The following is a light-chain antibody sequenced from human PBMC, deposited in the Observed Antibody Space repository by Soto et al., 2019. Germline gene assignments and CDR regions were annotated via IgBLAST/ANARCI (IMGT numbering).Light chain of an antibody. Sequence: QSALTQPASVSGSPGQSITISCTGTSSDVGGYNYVSWYQQHPAKAPKLMIYEVSNRPSGVSNRFSGSKSGNTASLTISGLQAEDEADYYCSSYTSSSRYVFGTGTKLTVL. CDR3: SSYTSSSRYV. CDR2: EVS. V-gene: IGLV2-14*01. J-gene: IGLJ1*01. CDR1: SSDVGGYNY.